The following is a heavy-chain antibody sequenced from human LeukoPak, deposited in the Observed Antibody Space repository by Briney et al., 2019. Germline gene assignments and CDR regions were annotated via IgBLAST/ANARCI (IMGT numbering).Heavy chain of an antibody. CDR1: GGSISSYY. V-gene: IGHV4-59*01. Sequence: NPSETLSLTCTVSGGSISSYYWSWIRQPPGKGLEWIGYIYYSGSTNYNPSLKSRVTISVDTSKNQFSLKLSSVTAADTAVYYCARGVSTSPGHEYNWFDPWGQGTLVTVSS. J-gene: IGHJ5*02. CDR2: IYYSGST. D-gene: IGHD2-2*01. CDR3: ARGVSTSPGHEYNWFDP.